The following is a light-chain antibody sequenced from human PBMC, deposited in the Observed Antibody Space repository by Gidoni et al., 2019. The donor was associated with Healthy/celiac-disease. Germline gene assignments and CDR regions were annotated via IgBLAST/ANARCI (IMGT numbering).Light chain of an antibody. Sequence: DMQLTQSPSTLSASVGDRVTIPCRASQSISSWLAWYQQTPGKAPKLLIYKASSLERGVPSRFGGSGSGTEFTLTISSLQPDDFATYYCQQYNSYLWTFGQGTKVEIK. CDR3: QQYNSYLWT. CDR1: QSISSW. CDR2: KAS. J-gene: IGKJ1*01. V-gene: IGKV1-5*03.